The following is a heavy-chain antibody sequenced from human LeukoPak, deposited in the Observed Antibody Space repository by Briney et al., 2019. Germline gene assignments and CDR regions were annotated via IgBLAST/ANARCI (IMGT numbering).Heavy chain of an antibody. J-gene: IGHJ4*02. Sequence: ASVKVSCKVSGGTFSSYAISWVRQAPGQGLEWMGGIIPIFGTANYAQKFQGRVTITADESTSTAYMELSSLRSEDTAVYYCARSRPIAAAGTFENGGEEYYFDYWGQGTLVTVSS. CDR2: IIPIFGTA. V-gene: IGHV1-69*01. CDR1: GGTFSSYA. D-gene: IGHD6-13*01. CDR3: ARSRPIAAAGTFENGGEEYYFDY.